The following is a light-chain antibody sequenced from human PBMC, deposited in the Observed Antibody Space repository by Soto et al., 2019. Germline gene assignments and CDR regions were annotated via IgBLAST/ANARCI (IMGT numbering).Light chain of an antibody. J-gene: IGLJ2*01. V-gene: IGLV4-69*01. CDR3: QTWVTGIVV. CDR2: LNIDGSH. Sequence: QLVLTQSPSASASLGASVKLTCTLSSGHSSYAIAWHQQQPEKGPRYLMNLNIDGSHSKGDGIPDRFSGSSSWAERYLTISSLQSEDEADYYCQTWVTGIVVFGGGTKLTVL. CDR1: SGHSSYA.